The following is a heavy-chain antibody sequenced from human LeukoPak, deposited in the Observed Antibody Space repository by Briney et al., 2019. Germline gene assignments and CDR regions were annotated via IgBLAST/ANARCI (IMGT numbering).Heavy chain of an antibody. V-gene: IGHV3-74*01. D-gene: IGHD3-22*01. Sequence: GGSLRLSCAASGFTFSSYWMHWVRQAAGKGLVWVSRINSDGSSTSYADSVKGRFTISRDNAKNTLYLQMNSLRAEDTAVYYCARAPYYDSSGPLVWGQGTLVTVSS. CDR3: ARAPYYDSSGPLV. J-gene: IGHJ4*02. CDR1: GFTFSSYW. CDR2: INSDGSST.